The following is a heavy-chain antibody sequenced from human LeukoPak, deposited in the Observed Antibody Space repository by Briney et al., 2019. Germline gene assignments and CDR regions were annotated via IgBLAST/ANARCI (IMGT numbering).Heavy chain of an antibody. D-gene: IGHD6-13*01. CDR2: IIPILGIA. Sequence: SVKVSCKASGGTFSSYAISWVRQAPGQGLEWMGRIIPILGIANYAQKFQGRVTITADKSTSTAYMELSSLRSEDTAVYYCARGDSSSWYAGLGYVDHWGQGTQVTVSS. CDR3: ARGDSSSWYAGLGYVDH. J-gene: IGHJ4*02. V-gene: IGHV1-69*04. CDR1: GGTFSSYA.